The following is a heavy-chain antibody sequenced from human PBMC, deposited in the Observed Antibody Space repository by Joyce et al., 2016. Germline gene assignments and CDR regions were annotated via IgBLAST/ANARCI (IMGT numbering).Heavy chain of an antibody. CDR3: AKPIGVIASGWPPSGH. V-gene: IGHV3-23*01. CDR1: GFAFSTYA. J-gene: IGHJ4*02. D-gene: IGHD6-19*01. Sequence: EVQLFESGGDLVQPGGSLRFSCAASGFAFSTYAMFWVCQAPGKGLEGVSFLTASGGTTYDADSVKGRFTISRDNSKNTLYLQMNSLRVEDTAVYYCAKPIGVIASGWPPSGHWGQGTLVTVSS. CDR2: LTASGGTT.